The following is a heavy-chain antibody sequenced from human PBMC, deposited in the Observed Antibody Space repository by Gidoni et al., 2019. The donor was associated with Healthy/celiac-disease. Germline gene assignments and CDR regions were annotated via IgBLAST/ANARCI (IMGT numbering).Heavy chain of an antibody. D-gene: IGHD3-22*01. CDR1: ARTFSSYP. CDR2: IIPILGIA. J-gene: IGHJ4*02. CDR3: ATAKMGYYDSSGYYYGHSCIY. V-gene: IGHV1-69*02. Sequence: QVQLVQSGAEVQKPGSSVKVSCKASARTFSSYPIILVRQAPGQGLEWMGRIIPILGIAKYAQKFQGRVTITADKSTSTAYMELSSMGSEDTAVYYCATAKMGYYDSSGYYYGHSCIYWGQGTLVTVSS.